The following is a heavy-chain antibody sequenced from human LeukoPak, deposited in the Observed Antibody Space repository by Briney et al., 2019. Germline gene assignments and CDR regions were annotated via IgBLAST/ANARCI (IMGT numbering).Heavy chain of an antibody. CDR3: ARSSSDHRLTCY. Sequence: ASVKVSCKASGYTFTGYYMHWVRQAPGQGLEWMGWINPNSSGTNYAQKFQGRVTMTRDTSISTAYMELSRLRSDDTAVYYCARSSSDHRLTCYWGQGTLVTVSS. V-gene: IGHV1-2*02. J-gene: IGHJ4*02. CDR2: INPNSSGT. CDR1: GYTFTGYY. D-gene: IGHD6-19*01.